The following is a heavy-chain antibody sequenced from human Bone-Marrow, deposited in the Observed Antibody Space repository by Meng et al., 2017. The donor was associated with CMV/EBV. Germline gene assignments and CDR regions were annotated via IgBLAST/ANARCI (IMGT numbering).Heavy chain of an antibody. Sequence: ASVKVSCKASGYTFTSFYMNWVRQAPGQGLEWMGIINPSGGRTRYAQKFQGRVIMTGDMSTSTVYMEFSSLRSEDTAVYYCAMGATIIAEFWGQGALVTVSS. V-gene: IGHV1-46*01. CDR2: INPSGGRT. D-gene: IGHD1-26*01. J-gene: IGHJ4*02. CDR1: GYTFTSFY. CDR3: AMGATIIAEF.